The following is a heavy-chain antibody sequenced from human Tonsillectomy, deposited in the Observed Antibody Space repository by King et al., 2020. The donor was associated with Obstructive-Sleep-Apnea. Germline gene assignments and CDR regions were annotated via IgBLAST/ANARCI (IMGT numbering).Heavy chain of an antibody. V-gene: IGHV1-8*01. J-gene: IGHJ4*02. CDR3: ARGRTYGLDY. CDR2: MNPNSGNT. CDR1: GYTFTSYD. D-gene: IGHD3-10*01. Sequence: VQLVESGPEVKKPGASVRVSCKASGYTFTSYDINWVRQATGQGLEWMGWMNPNSGNTGYAQQFQGRVTMTRDTSISTAYMELSSLKSEDTAVYYCARGRTYGLDYWGQGTLVTVSS.